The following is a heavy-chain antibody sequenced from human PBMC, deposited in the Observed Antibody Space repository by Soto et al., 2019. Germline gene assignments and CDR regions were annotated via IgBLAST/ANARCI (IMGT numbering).Heavy chain of an antibody. D-gene: IGHD3-10*01. Sequence: GGSLRLSCAASGFPFSSYWMHWVRQSPGKGLVWVSRINSDGSSTSYADSVKGRFTISRDNAKNTLYLQMNSLRAEDTAVYYCEREPWAYGSDSWYYDYGMDAWGQGITVTVSS. V-gene: IGHV3-74*01. CDR1: GFPFSSYW. CDR3: EREPWAYGSDSWYYDYGMDA. CDR2: INSDGSST. J-gene: IGHJ6*02.